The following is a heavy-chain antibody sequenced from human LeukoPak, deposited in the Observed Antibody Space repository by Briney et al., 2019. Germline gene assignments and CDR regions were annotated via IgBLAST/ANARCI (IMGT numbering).Heavy chain of an antibody. J-gene: IGHJ5*02. D-gene: IGHD3-10*01. CDR2: ISSSSSYI. V-gene: IGHV3-21*01. Sequence: GGSPRLSCAASGFTFSSYSMNWVRQAPGKGLEWVSSISSSSSYIYYADSVKSRFTISRDNAKNSLYLQMNSLRAEDTAVYYCARDRLREVKYNWFDPWGQGTLVTVSS. CDR3: ARDRLREVKYNWFDP. CDR1: GFTFSSYS.